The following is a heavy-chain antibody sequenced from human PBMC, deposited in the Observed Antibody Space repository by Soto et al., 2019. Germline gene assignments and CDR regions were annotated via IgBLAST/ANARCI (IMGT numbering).Heavy chain of an antibody. CDR3: ASHSSSFDYYYYGRDV. D-gene: IGHD6-13*01. J-gene: IGHJ6*02. V-gene: IGHV3-23*01. CDR2: ISGSGGST. CDR1: GFTFSSYA. Sequence: PGGSLRLSCAASGFTFSSYAMSWVRQAPGKGLEWVSAISGSGGSTYYADSVKGRFTISRDNSKNTLYLQMNSLRAEDTAVYYYASHSSSFDYYYYGRDVGGQGTTVTVSS.